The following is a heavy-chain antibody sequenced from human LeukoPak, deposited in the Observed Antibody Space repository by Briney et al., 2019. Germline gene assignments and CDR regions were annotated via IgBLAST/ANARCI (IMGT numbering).Heavy chain of an antibody. V-gene: IGHV4-61*08. J-gene: IGHJ4*02. CDR3: AREKGPAAPYYFDY. CDR1: GGSISSGDYY. CDR2: IYYSGST. Sequence: KSSETLSLTCTVSGGSISSGDYYWSWIRQPPGKGLEWIGYIYYSGSTNYNPSLKSRVTISVDTSKNQFSLKLSSVTAADTAVYYCAREKGPAAPYYFDYWGQGTLVTVSS. D-gene: IGHD2-2*01.